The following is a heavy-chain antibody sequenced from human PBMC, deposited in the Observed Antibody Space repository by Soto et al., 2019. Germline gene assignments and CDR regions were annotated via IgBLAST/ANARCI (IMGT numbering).Heavy chain of an antibody. CDR3: EREETAWPLAYGLDV. V-gene: IGHV3-21*02. Sequence: EVQLVESGGGLVKPGGSLRLSCVASGFTFSTYSMNWVRQAPGKGLEWVSTIGTRSDIYYAESVKGRFTISRDNAKNSLSLQMNSLRVEDTAVYYCEREETAWPLAYGLDVWGQGTAVTVSS. CDR1: GFTFSTYS. D-gene: IGHD2-21*02. J-gene: IGHJ6*02. CDR2: IGTRSDI.